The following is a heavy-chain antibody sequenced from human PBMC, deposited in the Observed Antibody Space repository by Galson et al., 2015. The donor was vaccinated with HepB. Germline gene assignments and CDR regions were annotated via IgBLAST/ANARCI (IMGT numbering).Heavy chain of an antibody. J-gene: IGHJ4*02. CDR2: TYYRSKWYN. CDR1: GDSVSSNSAA. V-gene: IGHV6-1*01. D-gene: IGHD3-16*01. CDR3: ARILRQQIDY. Sequence: CAISGDSVSSNSAAWNWIRQSPSRGLEWLGRTYYRSKWYNNYAVSVKSRVTINPDTSKNQFSLHLNSVTPEDTAVYYCARILRQQIDYWGQGALVTVSS.